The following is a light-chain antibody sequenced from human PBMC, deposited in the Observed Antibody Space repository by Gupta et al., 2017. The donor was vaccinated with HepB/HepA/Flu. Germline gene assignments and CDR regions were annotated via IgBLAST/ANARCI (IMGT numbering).Light chain of an antibody. J-gene: IGLJ2*01. V-gene: IGLV1-47*01. CDR1: SSNIGSNY. CDR2: SNN. CDR3: AAWDDILSGQV. Sequence: QSELTQPPSASETPGQRVTISCSGSSSNIGSNYVNWYQQLPGTALHLLIYSNNQRPSGVPDRFSGSKSGTSASLAISGLRSEDEADYYCAAWDDILSGQVFGGGTKLTVL.